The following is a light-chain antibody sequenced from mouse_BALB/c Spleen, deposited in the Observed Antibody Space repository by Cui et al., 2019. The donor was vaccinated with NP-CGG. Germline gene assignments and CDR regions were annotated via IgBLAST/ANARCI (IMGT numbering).Light chain of an antibody. J-gene: IGLJ1*01. CDR1: TGTVTTSND. CDR3: ALWYSNHWV. V-gene: IGLV1*01. CDR2: GTN. Sequence: QAVVTQESALTTSPGETVTLTCRSSTGTVTTSNDANWVQEKPDHLFTGLIGGTNNRAPGVPARFSGSLIGDKAALTITGAQTEDEAIYFRALWYSNHWVFGGGTKLTVL.